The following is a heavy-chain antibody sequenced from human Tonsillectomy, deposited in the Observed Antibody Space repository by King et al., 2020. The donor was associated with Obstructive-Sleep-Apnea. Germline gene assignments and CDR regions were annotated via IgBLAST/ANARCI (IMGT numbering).Heavy chain of an antibody. V-gene: IGHV3-43D*03. CDR1: GFTFDDYA. CDR3: AKDGGCSGGSCYPSNWFDP. D-gene: IGHD2-15*01. CDR2: ISWDGGST. J-gene: IGHJ5*02. Sequence: VQLVESGGVVVQPGGSLRLSCAASGFTFDDYAMHWVRQAPGKGLEWVSLISWDGGSTYYADSVKGRFTISRDNSKNSLYLQMNSLRAEDTALYYCAKDGGCSGGSCYPSNWFDPWGQGTLVTVSS.